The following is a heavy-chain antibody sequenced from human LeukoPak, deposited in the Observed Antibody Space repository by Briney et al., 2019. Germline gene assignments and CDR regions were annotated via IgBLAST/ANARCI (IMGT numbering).Heavy chain of an antibody. V-gene: IGHV3-30*02. D-gene: IGHD4-11*01. Sequence: GGSLRLSCAASGFTFSTYGMHWVRQAPGKGLEWVAFIRYDGSKTYCADSVKGRFTTSRDNSKNTLYLQMNSLRAEDTAVCYCANSGHDYSNQVDYWGQGTLVTVSS. CDR2: IRYDGSKT. J-gene: IGHJ4*02. CDR1: GFTFSTYG. CDR3: ANSGHDYSNQVDY.